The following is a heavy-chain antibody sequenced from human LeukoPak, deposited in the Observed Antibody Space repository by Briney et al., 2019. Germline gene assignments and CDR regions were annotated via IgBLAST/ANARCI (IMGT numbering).Heavy chain of an antibody. V-gene: IGHV1-18*01. D-gene: IGHD4-17*01. CDR1: GYSFVLYG. J-gene: IGHJ4*02. CDR3: ARDEDYGIFVNIDY. CDR2: IGNYNGNT. Sequence: GASVKVSCKASGYSFVLYGISWVRQAPGQGPEWMGWIGNYNGNTKYAQKFQGRVTMTTDTSTSTAYMELRSLRSDDTAVYYCARDEDYGIFVNIDYWGQGTLVTVSS.